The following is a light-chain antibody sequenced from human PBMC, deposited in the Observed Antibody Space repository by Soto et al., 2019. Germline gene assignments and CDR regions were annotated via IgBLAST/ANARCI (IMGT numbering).Light chain of an antibody. J-gene: IGKJ1*01. V-gene: IGKV3-15*01. Sequence: IVMTQTSATLSVSPGERVILSCRAGQNIDTDLAWYQQKPGQAPRLLIYGASTRAAGIPPRFSGSGSGTQFTLTISGLQSEDSALYYCQHYYRWVWTFGQGTKVDI. CDR3: QHYYRWVWT. CDR2: GAS. CDR1: QNIDTD.